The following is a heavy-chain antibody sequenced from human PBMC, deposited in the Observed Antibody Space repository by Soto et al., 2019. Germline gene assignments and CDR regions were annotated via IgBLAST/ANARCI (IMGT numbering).Heavy chain of an antibody. D-gene: IGHD5-18*01. CDR3: AKLKGGYSYGLRFDY. Sequence: GGSLRLSCAASGFTFSSYAMSWVRQAPGKGLEWVSAISGSGGSTYYADSVKGRFTISRDNSKNTLYLQMNSLRAEDTAVYYCAKLKGGYSYGLRFDYWGQGTLVTVSS. CDR2: ISGSGGST. V-gene: IGHV3-23*01. J-gene: IGHJ4*02. CDR1: GFTFSSYA.